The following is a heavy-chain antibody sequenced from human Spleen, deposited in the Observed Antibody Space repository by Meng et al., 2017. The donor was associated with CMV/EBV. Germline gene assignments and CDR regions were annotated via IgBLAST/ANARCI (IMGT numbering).Heavy chain of an antibody. D-gene: IGHD6-19*01. V-gene: IGHV1-2*02. Sequence: FTAYSLHWVRQAPEQGPEWMGWMNPKTGETKFAQRFKGRVTLTRDTSIRTAYMDLSSLSFDDTAIYYCTRDRTLRRGTAVAVKYWFEPWGQGTLVTVSS. J-gene: IGHJ5*02. CDR1: FTAYS. CDR3: TRDRTLRRGTAVAVKYWFEP. CDR2: MNPKTGET.